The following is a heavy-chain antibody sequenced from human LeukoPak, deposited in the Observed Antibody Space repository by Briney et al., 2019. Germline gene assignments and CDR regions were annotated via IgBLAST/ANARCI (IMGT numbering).Heavy chain of an antibody. Sequence: SETPSLTCNVSGGSFNGYYWTWIRQPPGKGLEWIAEINHIGTTNHNPSLKSRVSVSTDTSKNQFFLKLTSVTAADTALYYCARLVVTAPQYHYYMDVWGEGTTVTVSS. CDR1: GGSFNGYY. V-gene: IGHV4-34*01. CDR2: INHIGTT. J-gene: IGHJ6*03. CDR3: ARLVVTAPQYHYYMDV. D-gene: IGHD2-21*02.